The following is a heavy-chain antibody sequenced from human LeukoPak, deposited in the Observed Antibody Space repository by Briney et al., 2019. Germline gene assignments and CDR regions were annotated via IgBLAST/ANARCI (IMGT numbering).Heavy chain of an antibody. V-gene: IGHV1-69*04. Sequence: ASVKVSCKASGGTFSSYAISWVRQAPGQGLEWMGRIIPILGIANYAQKFQGRVTITADKSTSTAYMELSSLGSEDTAVYYCARGITMIGGNWFDPWGQGTLVTVSS. CDR3: ARGITMIGGNWFDP. CDR1: GGTFSSYA. D-gene: IGHD3-22*01. J-gene: IGHJ5*02. CDR2: IIPILGIA.